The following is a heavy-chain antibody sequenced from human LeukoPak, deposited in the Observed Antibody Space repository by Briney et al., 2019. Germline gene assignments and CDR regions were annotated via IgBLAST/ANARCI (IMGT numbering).Heavy chain of an antibody. CDR3: APTRDMGGVYYFDY. Sequence: PGRSLRLSCAASRFTFSSYGMHWVRQAPGKGLEWVAFIRYDGSNKYYADSVKGRFTISRDNSKNTLYLQMNSLRAEDTAVYYCAPTRDMGGVYYFDYWGQGTLVTVSS. CDR2: IRYDGSNK. V-gene: IGHV3-30*02. D-gene: IGHD3-3*01. CDR1: RFTFSSYG. J-gene: IGHJ4*02.